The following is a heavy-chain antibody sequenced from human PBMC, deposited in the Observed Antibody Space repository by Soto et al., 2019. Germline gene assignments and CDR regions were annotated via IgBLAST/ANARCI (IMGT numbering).Heavy chain of an antibody. Sequence: ASVKVSCKASGYTFTSYDINWVRQATGQGLEWMGWMNPNSGNTGYAQKFQGRVTMTRNTSISTAYMELSSLRSEDTAVYYWARGMGGYGYNWFDPWGQGTLVTVSS. D-gene: IGHD6-25*01. V-gene: IGHV1-8*01. CDR1: GYTFTSYD. J-gene: IGHJ5*02. CDR2: MNPNSGNT. CDR3: ARGMGGYGYNWFDP.